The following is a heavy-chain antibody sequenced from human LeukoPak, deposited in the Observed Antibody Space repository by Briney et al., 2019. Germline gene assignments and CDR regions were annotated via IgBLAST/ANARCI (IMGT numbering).Heavy chain of an antibody. CDR3: ARERNSYFDY. J-gene: IGHJ4*02. CDR2: ISSSGSAI. V-gene: IGHV3-11*01. D-gene: IGHD1-14*01. CDR1: GLTFCDYY. Sequence: GGSLRLSCAASGLTFCDYYMSSIRRAPGKGLGWVSYISSSGSAIYYADSVQGRFTISRDNAKNSLYLQVNSLRAEDTAVYYCARERNSYFDYWGQGTLVTVSS.